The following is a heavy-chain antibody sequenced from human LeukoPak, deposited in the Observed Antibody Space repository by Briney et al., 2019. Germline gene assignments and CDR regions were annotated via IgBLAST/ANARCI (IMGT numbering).Heavy chain of an antibody. J-gene: IGHJ4*02. Sequence: GGSLRLSCAASGFIFRNFAMSWVRQAPGNGLEWVSGLSVGGEKTFYAGSVKGRFTISRADSNPTPFLQMNSLRSEDMGVYYGAEDTEPVESWGQGTLVTVSS. CDR2: LSVGGEKT. V-gene: IGHV3-23*01. D-gene: IGHD1-14*01. CDR1: GFIFRNFA. CDR3: AEDTEPVES.